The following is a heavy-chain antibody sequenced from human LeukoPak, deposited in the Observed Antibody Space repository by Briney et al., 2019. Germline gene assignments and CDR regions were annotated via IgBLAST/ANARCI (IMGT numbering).Heavy chain of an antibody. Sequence: PGGSLRLSCAASGFAFSASAMSWLRQPPGKGLELISTIIANRGTTSYAASVRCRFTISRHNTRNTLYLPLNTLRAHATTTDHSAKPISGGLAVTADWFHPWGQGTLVVVSS. D-gene: IGHD6-19*01. J-gene: IGHJ5*01. V-gene: IGHV3-23*01. CDR1: GFAFSASA. CDR3: AKPISGGLAVTADWFHP. CDR2: IIANRGTT.